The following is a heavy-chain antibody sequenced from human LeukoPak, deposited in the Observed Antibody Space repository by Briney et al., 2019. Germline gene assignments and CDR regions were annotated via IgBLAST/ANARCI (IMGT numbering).Heavy chain of an antibody. Sequence: TGGSLRLSCAASGFTFSSYAMHWVRQAPGKGLEWVAVISYDGSNKYYADSVKGRFTISRDNSKNTLYLQMNSLRAEDTAVYYCASFTEACSSTSCYPTWTPSPWGQGTLVTVSS. V-gene: IGHV3-30-3*01. CDR2: ISYDGSNK. D-gene: IGHD2-2*01. CDR3: ASFTEACSSTSCYPTWTPSP. J-gene: IGHJ4*02. CDR1: GFTFSSYA.